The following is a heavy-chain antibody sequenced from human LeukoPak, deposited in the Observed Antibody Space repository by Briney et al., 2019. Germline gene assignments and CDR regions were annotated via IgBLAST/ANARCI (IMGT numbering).Heavy chain of an antibody. V-gene: IGHV1-69*13. CDR3: ARAQWLGYNWFDP. D-gene: IGHD6-19*01. CDR1: GGTFNSYA. J-gene: IGHJ5*02. CDR2: IIPIFGTA. Sequence: SVKDSCKASGGTFNSYAISWVRQAPGQGLEWMGEIIPIFGTANYPQKFQGRVTITADESTSTPYIELSSLSAEDTAGYYCARAQWLGYNWFDPWGQGTLVTVSS.